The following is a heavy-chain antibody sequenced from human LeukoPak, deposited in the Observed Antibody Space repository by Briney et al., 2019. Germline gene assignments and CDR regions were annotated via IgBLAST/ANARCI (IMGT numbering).Heavy chain of an antibody. Sequence: ASVKVSCKTSGYTFSTYGLSWVRQAPGQGLEWMGWISGNSGKTHYAQKFQDRVTLTTDTSSTTAFMELRSLRSDDTAVYCCARNARSYFEFAPWGQGTLVTVSS. V-gene: IGHV1-18*01. J-gene: IGHJ5*02. CDR2: ISGNSGKT. CDR1: GYTFSTYG. CDR3: ARNARSYFEFAP. D-gene: IGHD1-26*01.